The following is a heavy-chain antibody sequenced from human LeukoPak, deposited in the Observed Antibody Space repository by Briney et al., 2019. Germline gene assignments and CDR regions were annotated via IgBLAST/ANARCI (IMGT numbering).Heavy chain of an antibody. Sequence: ASVKVSCKASGYTFTSYAMNWVRQAPGQGLEWMGWINTNTGNPTYAQGFTGRFVFSLDTSVSTAYLQISSLKAEDTAVYYCARVETTVTTSYYYYYHMDVWGKGTTVTVSS. CDR2: INTNTGNP. D-gene: IGHD4-11*01. J-gene: IGHJ6*03. CDR1: GYTFTSYA. V-gene: IGHV7-4-1*02. CDR3: ARVETTVTTSYYYYYHMDV.